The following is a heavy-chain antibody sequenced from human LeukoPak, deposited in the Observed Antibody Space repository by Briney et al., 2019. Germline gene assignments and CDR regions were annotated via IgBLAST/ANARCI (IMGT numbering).Heavy chain of an antibody. Sequence: GGSLRLSCAASGFTFSSAWMTWVRQAPGKGLEWVGRIKNKTNGGTTDYAAPVKGRFIISRDDSKNTLYLQMNSLRTEDTAVYYCARGFCNSASCYQGPFDFWGQGTLVTVSS. CDR2: IKNKTNGGTT. CDR3: ARGFCNSASCYQGPFDF. D-gene: IGHD2-2*01. V-gene: IGHV3-15*01. CDR1: GFTFSSAW. J-gene: IGHJ4*02.